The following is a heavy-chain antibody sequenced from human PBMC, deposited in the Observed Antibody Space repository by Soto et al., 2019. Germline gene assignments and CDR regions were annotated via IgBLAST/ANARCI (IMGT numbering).Heavy chain of an antibody. CDR3: AKALDGGGIRDSRFAWDY. J-gene: IGHJ4*01. D-gene: IGHD2-15*01. CDR2: ISGSGGST. Sequence: QDKEKGLEWVSAISGSGGSTYYADSVKGRFTISRDNSKNTLYLQMNSLGAEDTAVYYCAKALDGGGIRDSRFAWDYWGHGSLVTVFS. V-gene: IGHV3-23*01.